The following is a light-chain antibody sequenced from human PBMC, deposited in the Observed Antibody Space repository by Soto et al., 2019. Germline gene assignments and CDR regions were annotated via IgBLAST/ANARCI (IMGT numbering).Light chain of an antibody. J-gene: IGKJ1*01. CDR2: AAS. CDR1: QSVTNAY. CDR3: QQYGAAPWT. V-gene: IGKV3-20*01. Sequence: EIVLTQSPVTLSLSPGERATLSCRASQSVTNAYLAWFQLKPGRAPRLRIYAASGRATGVPDRFSGSGSGTDFTLTINRLEPEDFAMYYCQQYGAAPWTVGQGTKVEVK.